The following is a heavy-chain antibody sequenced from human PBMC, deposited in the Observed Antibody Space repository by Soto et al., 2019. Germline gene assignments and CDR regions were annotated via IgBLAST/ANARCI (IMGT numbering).Heavy chain of an antibody. J-gene: IGHJ4*02. CDR1: GFTFSTYA. D-gene: IGHD2-2*01. V-gene: IGHV3-23*01. Sequence: EVQLLESGGGLVQPGGSLRLSCAASGFTFSTYAMSWVRQAPGKGLEWVSAVTGSGGSTYYAESVKGRFTISRDNSKHTLYLQMNSLRAEDTAVYYCAKETGDIVVVPAAVTYDYWGQGTLVTVSS. CDR3: AKETGDIVVVPAAVTYDY. CDR2: VTGSGGST.